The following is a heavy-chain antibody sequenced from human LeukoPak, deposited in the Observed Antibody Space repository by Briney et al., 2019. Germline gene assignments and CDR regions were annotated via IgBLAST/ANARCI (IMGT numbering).Heavy chain of an antibody. V-gene: IGHV3-48*03. Sequence: GGSLRLSCAASGFTFSNYEMNWVRQAPGKGLEGVSYITSSGSTIYYAASVKGRFTISRDNAKNSPYLQMNSLRAEDTAVYYCARDSRDILTGYLSGMDVWGKGTTVTVSS. D-gene: IGHD3-9*01. CDR2: ITSSGSTI. CDR1: GFTFSNYE. CDR3: ARDSRDILTGYLSGMDV. J-gene: IGHJ6*04.